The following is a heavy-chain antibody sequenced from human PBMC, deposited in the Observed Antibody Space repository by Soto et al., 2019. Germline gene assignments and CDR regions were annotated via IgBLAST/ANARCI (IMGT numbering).Heavy chain of an antibody. Sequence: SETLSLTCAVYGGSFSGYYWSWIRQPPGKGLEWIGEINHSGSTNYNPSLKSRVTISVDTSKNQFSLKLSAVTAADTAVYYCARELGMATIGYFDYWGQGTLVTVSS. CDR2: INHSGST. CDR3: ARELGMATIGYFDY. J-gene: IGHJ4*02. CDR1: GGSFSGYY. D-gene: IGHD7-27*01. V-gene: IGHV4-34*01.